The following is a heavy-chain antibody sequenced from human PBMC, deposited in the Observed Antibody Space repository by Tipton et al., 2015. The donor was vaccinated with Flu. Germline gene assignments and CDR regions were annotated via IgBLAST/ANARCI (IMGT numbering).Heavy chain of an antibody. CDR1: GFTFGTYW. CDR2: INQDGSKK. V-gene: IGHV3-7*01. D-gene: IGHD5-12*01. CDR3: ARGSGYANTYFDS. Sequence: SLRLSCAASGFTFGTYWMSWVRQAPGKGLEWVANINQDGSKKHYVDSVKGRFTISRDNAKNSVFLQMTSLRAEDTAVYFCARGSGYANTYFDSWGQGTLVTVSS. J-gene: IGHJ4*02.